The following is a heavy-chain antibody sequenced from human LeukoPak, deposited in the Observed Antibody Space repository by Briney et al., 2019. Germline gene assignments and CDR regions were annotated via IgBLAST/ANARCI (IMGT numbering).Heavy chain of an antibody. CDR1: GASFSGNY. V-gene: IGHV4-34*01. D-gene: IGHD4-23*01. Sequence: SETLSLTCAVYGASFSGNYWSWIRQPPGNGLEWNWEVNHSGSTNYNPSLKSRVTISVDTSNNQFSLKLNSVTAADTAVYYCARGGGTYGGHGIVAYWGQGTLVTVSS. J-gene: IGHJ4*02. CDR3: ARGGGTYGGHGIVAY. CDR2: VNHSGST.